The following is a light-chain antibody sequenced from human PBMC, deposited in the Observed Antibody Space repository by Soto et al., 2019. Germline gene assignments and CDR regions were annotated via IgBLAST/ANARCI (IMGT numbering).Light chain of an antibody. Sequence: ENVLTQSPGTLSLSPGQGATLSCRASQRVPGSFLAWYQQQPGRAPRLLIYDATTRAAGIPDRFSGRGSGTEFTLVINGLEPEDFALYYCQQYGSSPLTFGGGTKVEIE. CDR1: QRVPGSF. CDR3: QQYGSSPLT. CDR2: DAT. J-gene: IGKJ4*01. V-gene: IGKV3-20*01.